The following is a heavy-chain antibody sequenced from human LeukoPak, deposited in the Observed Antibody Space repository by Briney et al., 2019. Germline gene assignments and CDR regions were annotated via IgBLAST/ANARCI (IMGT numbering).Heavy chain of an antibody. D-gene: IGHD4-17*01. CDR3: AKDRYGDYVYYYMDV. J-gene: IGHJ6*03. CDR1: GYTFTSNY. CDR2: INPNSGGT. Sequence: ASVKVSCKAFGYTFTSNYMHWVRQAPGQGLEWMGWINPNSGGTNYAQKFQGRVTMTRDTSISTAYMELRRLRSDDTAVYYCAKDRYGDYVYYYMDVWGKGTTVTVSS. V-gene: IGHV1-2*02.